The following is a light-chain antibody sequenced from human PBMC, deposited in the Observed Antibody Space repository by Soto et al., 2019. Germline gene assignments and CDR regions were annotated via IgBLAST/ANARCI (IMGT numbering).Light chain of an antibody. V-gene: IGLV2-14*01. CDR3: NSFTTSSTYV. CDR1: SSDIGAYSR. Sequence: QSVLTQPASVSGSPGQSITISCTGTSSDIGAYSRVSWYQQHPGKAPKLFIYEVSNRPSGVSDRFSGSKSGNTASLTISGLQAEDEADYYCNSFTTSSTYVFGTGTKLTVL. J-gene: IGLJ1*01. CDR2: EVS.